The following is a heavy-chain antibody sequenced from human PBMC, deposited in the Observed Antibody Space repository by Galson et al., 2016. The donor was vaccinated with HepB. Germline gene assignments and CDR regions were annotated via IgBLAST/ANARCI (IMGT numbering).Heavy chain of an antibody. V-gene: IGHV3-30*18. J-gene: IGHJ3*02. CDR3: AKLPIYYYDCSDYPTYDAFDI. CDR1: GFTFSSYG. CDR2: ISYDGSKE. Sequence: SLRLSCAASGFTFSSYGMHWVRQAPGKGLEWVAVISYDGSKEYYVDSVKGRFTISRDNSKNTLYLQMNSLRAEDTAVYYCAKLPIYYYDCSDYPTYDAFDIWGQGTMVTVSS. D-gene: IGHD3-22*01.